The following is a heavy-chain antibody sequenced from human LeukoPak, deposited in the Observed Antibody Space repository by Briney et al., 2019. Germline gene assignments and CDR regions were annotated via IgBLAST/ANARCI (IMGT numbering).Heavy chain of an antibody. CDR1: GGSISSGGYS. Sequence: SETLSLTCAVSGGSISSGGYSWRWIRQPPGKGLEWIGYIYHSGSTYYNPSLKSRVTISVDRSKNQFSLKLSSVTAADTAVYYCARDIRFGGFGAFDIWGQGTMVTVSS. V-gene: IGHV4-30-2*01. D-gene: IGHD3-10*01. CDR3: ARDIRFGGFGAFDI. CDR2: IYHSGST. J-gene: IGHJ3*02.